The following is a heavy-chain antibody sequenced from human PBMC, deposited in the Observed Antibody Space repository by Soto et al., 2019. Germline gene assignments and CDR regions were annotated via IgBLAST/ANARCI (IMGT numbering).Heavy chain of an antibody. Sequence: EVQLVEAGGCRVQPGGSLSLSCPASGFTLSRYGRNWLRQAPGKGLEWVASISGSTSYVYYADSVKGRLSTSRDNAKNILYLEMYGLRTEDTAVYYCARDPSEGRVGNWFESWGQGTLVTVSS. CDR2: ISGSTSYV. J-gene: IGHJ5*01. V-gene: IGHV3-21*02. CDR1: GFTLSRYG. CDR3: ARDPSEGRVGNWFES. D-gene: IGHD2-2*01.